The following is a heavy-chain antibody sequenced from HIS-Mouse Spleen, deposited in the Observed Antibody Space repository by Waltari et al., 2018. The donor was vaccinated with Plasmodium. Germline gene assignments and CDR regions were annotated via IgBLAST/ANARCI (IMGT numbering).Heavy chain of an antibody. CDR1: GGSISSYY. J-gene: IGHJ4*02. V-gene: IGHV4-59*01. D-gene: IGHD1-26*01. CDR2: IYYSGST. Sequence: QVQLQESGPGLVKPSETLSLTCTVSGGSISSYYWNWIRQPPGKGLEWIWYIYYSGSTNYTPSLKRRVTISVDTSKNQFSLKLSSVTAADTAVYYCAREVNSGTFDYWGQGTLVTVSS. CDR3: AREVNSGTFDY.